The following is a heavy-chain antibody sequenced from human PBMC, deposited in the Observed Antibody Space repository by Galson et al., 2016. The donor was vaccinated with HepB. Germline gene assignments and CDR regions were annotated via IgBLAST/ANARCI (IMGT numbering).Heavy chain of an antibody. D-gene: IGHD2-15*01. CDR2: TTRDGSGN. J-gene: IGHJ4*02. Sequence: SLRLSCAASGFTFSNYWMPWVRQAPGKGLEWVASTTRDGSGNFYVDSVKGRFTVSRANPNNPLYLHMSSLRAEDTAVYFCASDYWIYWGQGTLVTVSS. CDR3: ASDYWIY. V-gene: IGHV3-7*01. CDR1: GFTFSNYW.